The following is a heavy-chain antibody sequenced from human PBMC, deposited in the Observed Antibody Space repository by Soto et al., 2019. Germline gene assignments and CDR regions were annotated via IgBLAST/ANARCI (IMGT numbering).Heavy chain of an antibody. J-gene: IGHJ4*02. CDR1: GFTFSSYA. CDR3: AKVQGETFNKWYFHY. CDR2: ITGGVGVT. Sequence: EVQLLESGGGLVQPGGSLRLSCAASGFTFSSYAMTWFRQAPGKGLEWVSVITGGVGVTYYADSVKGRFTISRDNSKNTLYLQMNSLRAEDTAVYNCAKVQGETFNKWYFHYWGQGTLVTVSS. V-gene: IGHV3-23*01. D-gene: IGHD3-16*01.